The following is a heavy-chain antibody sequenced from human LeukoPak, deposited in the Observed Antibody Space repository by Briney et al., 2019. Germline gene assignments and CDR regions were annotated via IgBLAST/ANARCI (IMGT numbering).Heavy chain of an antibody. CDR1: GGSFSGYY. D-gene: IGHD6-13*01. J-gene: IGHJ6*02. CDR3: ARVLAADSKYGMDV. Sequence: SETLSLTCAVYGGSFSGYYWSWIRQPPGKGLEWIGEINHSGSTNYNPSLKSRVTISVDTSKNQFSLKLSSVTAADTAVYYCARVLAADSKYGMDVWAKGPRPPSP. CDR2: INHSGST. V-gene: IGHV4-34*01.